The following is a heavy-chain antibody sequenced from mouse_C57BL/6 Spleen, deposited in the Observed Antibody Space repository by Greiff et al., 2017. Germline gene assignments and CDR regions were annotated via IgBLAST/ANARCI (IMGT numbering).Heavy chain of an antibody. CDR2: ISYDGSN. Sequence: ESGPGLVKPSQSLSLTCSVTGYSITSGYYWNWIRQFPGNKLEWMGYISYDGSNNYNPSLKNRISITRDTSRNQFFLKWNSVTTEDTATYYCARGGSYGNYFDYWGQGTTLTVSS. V-gene: IGHV3-6*01. J-gene: IGHJ2*01. D-gene: IGHD2-1*01. CDR1: GYSITSGYY. CDR3: ARGGSYGNYFDY.